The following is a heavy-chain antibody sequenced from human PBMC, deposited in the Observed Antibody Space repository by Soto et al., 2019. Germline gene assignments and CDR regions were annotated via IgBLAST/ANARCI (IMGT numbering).Heavy chain of an antibody. CDR3: AREYLDFWGGYSLDYYYSGMEV. D-gene: IGHD3-3*01. V-gene: IGHV1-18*04. CDR1: GSSLPIYC. Sequence: GGSLQVSCAACGSSLPIYCMSSVRQAPGQGLGCMGWINAYNGNTNYAQKLQGRVTMTTDTSTSTAYMELRSLRSDDTAVYYCAREYLDFWGGYSLDYYYSGMEVWGQGTKVTCSS. J-gene: IGHJ6*02. CDR2: INAYNGNT.